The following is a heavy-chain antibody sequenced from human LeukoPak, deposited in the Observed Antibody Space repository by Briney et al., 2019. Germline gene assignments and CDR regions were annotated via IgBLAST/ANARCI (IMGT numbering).Heavy chain of an antibody. CDR1: GFTFSDYW. D-gene: IGHD6-19*01. Sequence: GGSLRFSCAASGFTFSDYWMIRVRQAPGKGLEWVADIKYDSSDRFYVDSVKGRFTISRDNTQNSVFLQMNSLRAEDTAVYYCARLMTEAGTYSYYFDKWGQGTLVTVSS. CDR2: IKYDSSDR. V-gene: IGHV3-7*01. J-gene: IGHJ4*02. CDR3: ARLMTEAGTYSYYFDK.